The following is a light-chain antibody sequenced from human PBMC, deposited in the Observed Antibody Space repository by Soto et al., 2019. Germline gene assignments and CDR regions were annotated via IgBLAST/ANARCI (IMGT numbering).Light chain of an antibody. V-gene: IGKV1-39*01. J-gene: IGKJ4*01. Sequence: DIQLTQSPASLSASVGDRVTITCLASDNIGSNLNWYQHQTGTAPKLRIYAASSLQGGVPSRFSGSGYGTQFTRTISGLQTEDFATYYCQQSYKILTFGGGTWVDI. CDR3: QQSYKILT. CDR1: DNIGSN. CDR2: AAS.